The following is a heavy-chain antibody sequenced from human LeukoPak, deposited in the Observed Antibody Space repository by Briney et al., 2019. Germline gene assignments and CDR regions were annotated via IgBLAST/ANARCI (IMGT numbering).Heavy chain of an antibody. J-gene: IGHJ6*03. D-gene: IGHD4-17*01. CDR1: GYDFTNYG. V-gene: IGHV1-18*01. Sequence: AASVKVSCKASGYDFTNYGITWVRQAPGQGLEWMGWVSPFTGNTNYAQRLEGRVTLTTDTSTSTAYMELRSLRSDDTAVYYCARLGGDPIYYYYYMDVWGKGTTVTISS. CDR2: VSPFTGNT. CDR3: ARLGGDPIYYYYYMDV.